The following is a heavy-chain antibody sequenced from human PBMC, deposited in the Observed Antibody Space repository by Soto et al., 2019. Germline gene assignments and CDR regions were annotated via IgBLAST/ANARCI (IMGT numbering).Heavy chain of an antibody. Sequence: GGSLRLSCAASGFTFSSYAMHWVRQAPGKGLEWVAVISYDGSNKYYADSVKGRFTISRDNSKNTLYLQMNSLRAEDTAVYYCARVRYSSSWLLAENYYYYYGMDVWGQGTTVTVSS. CDR3: ARVRYSSSWLLAENYYYYYGMDV. CDR1: GFTFSSYA. J-gene: IGHJ6*02. CDR2: ISYDGSNK. D-gene: IGHD6-13*01. V-gene: IGHV3-30-3*01.